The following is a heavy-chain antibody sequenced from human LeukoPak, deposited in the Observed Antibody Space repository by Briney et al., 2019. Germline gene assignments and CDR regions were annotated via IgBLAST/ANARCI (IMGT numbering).Heavy chain of an antibody. J-gene: IGHJ5*02. Sequence: GGSLRLSCSASGFTFSSYAVHWVRQAPGKGLEYVSGISYNGGSTFYADSVKGRFTISRDNSKNTLYLQMSSLRPEDTAVYYCVRGGSESGYNYGYHWGQGTLVTVSS. CDR2: ISYNGGST. V-gene: IGHV3-64D*06. CDR1: GFTFSSYA. D-gene: IGHD5-18*01. CDR3: VRGGSESGYNYGYH.